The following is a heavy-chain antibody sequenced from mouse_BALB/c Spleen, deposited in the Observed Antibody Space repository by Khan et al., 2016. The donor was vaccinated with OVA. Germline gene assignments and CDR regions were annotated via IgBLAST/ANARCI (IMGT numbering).Heavy chain of an antibody. J-gene: IGHJ4*01. CDR2: ISYSGST. Sequence: EVKLLESEPGLVKPSQSLSLTCTVTGYSITSDYAWNWIRQFPGNKLEWMGYISYSGSTNYNPSLKSRISITRDTSKNQFFLQLNSVTTEDTATYYCARDGSRYNYAMDYWGQGTSVTVSS. CDR1: GYSITSDYA. V-gene: IGHV3-2*02. D-gene: IGHD2-3*01. CDR3: ARDGSRYNYAMDY.